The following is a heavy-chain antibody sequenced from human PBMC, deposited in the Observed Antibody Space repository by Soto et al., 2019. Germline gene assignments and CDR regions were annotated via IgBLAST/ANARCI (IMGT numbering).Heavy chain of an antibody. Sequence: EVQLLESGGGLVQPGGSLRLSCAASGFTFSSYAMSWVRQAPEEGLKWVSAISDTGGRTYYADSVKGRFTISRDNSKNTLYLQMNSLRADDTAVYYCAKGSRSTVTTLDCWGQGTLVTVSS. J-gene: IGHJ4*02. CDR2: ISDTGGRT. V-gene: IGHV3-23*01. CDR3: AKGSRSTVTTLDC. D-gene: IGHD4-17*01. CDR1: GFTFSSYA.